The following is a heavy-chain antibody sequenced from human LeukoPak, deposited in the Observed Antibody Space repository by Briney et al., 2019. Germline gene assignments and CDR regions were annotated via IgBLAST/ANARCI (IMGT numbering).Heavy chain of an antibody. D-gene: IGHD6-13*01. CDR1: GFTFSNFA. CDR2: ISAGGSNT. Sequence: GESLRLSCAASGFTFSNFAMSWVRQAPGKRLEWVSAISAGGSNTYYADSVKGRFTISRDNSKNTAFLQMNSLRAEDTAVYYCAKPGSSWYTTFDYWGQGTLVPVSS. CDR3: AKPGSSWYTTFDY. J-gene: IGHJ4*02. V-gene: IGHV3-23*01.